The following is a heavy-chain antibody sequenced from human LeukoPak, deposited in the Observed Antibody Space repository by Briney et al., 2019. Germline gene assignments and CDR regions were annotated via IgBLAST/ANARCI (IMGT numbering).Heavy chain of an antibody. CDR1: GFTFSSYS. CDR2: ISTSSSYM. Sequence: GGSLRLSCAASGFTFSSYSMNWVRQAPGKGLEWVSSISTSSSYMYYADSVKGRFTISRDNAKNSLYLQMNSLRVEDTAVYYCARAPSRSEQFDPWGQGTLVTVSS. CDR3: ARAPSRSEQFDP. J-gene: IGHJ5*02. V-gene: IGHV3-21*01. D-gene: IGHD3-3*01.